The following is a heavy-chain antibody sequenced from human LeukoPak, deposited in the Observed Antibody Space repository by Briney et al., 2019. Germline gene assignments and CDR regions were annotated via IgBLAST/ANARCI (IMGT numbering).Heavy chain of an antibody. J-gene: IGHJ4*02. Sequence: GGSLRLSCAASGFTLSNSWMHWVRQVPGKGLVWVSHINSDGSTTTYADAVTGRFTISRDNAKNTVYLRMSSLRAEVTAVYYCTRDYIYAPDYWGQGTLVTVSS. CDR3: TRDYIYAPDY. CDR2: INSDGSTT. V-gene: IGHV3-74*01. D-gene: IGHD2-2*01. CDR1: GFTLSNSW.